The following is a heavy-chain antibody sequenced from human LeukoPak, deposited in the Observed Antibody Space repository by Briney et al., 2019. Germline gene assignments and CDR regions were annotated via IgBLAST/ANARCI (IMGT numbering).Heavy chain of an antibody. V-gene: IGHV3-48*01. CDR2: ISSSSSTI. D-gene: IGHD5-12*01. J-gene: IGHJ4*02. CDR1: GFTFSSYS. CDR3: ASSTPGGYDLK. Sequence: AGGSLRLSCAASGFTFSSYSMNWVRQAPGKGLEWVSYISSSSSTIYYADSVKGRFTISRDNAKKSLYLQMNSLRAEDTAVYYCASSTPGGYDLKWGQGTLVTVSS.